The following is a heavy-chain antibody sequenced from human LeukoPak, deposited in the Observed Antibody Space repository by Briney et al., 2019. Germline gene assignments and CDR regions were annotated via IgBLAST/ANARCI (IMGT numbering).Heavy chain of an antibody. J-gene: IGHJ4*02. Sequence: ASVKVSCKASGYTFTGYYMHWVRQAPGQGLEWMGWINPNSGGTNYAQKFQGRVTMTRDTSISTAYMELSRLRSDDTAVYYCARDQAYSGYDSQFDYWGQGTLVTVSS. V-gene: IGHV1-2*02. CDR3: ARDQAYSGYDSQFDY. D-gene: IGHD5-12*01. CDR1: GYTFTGYY. CDR2: INPNSGGT.